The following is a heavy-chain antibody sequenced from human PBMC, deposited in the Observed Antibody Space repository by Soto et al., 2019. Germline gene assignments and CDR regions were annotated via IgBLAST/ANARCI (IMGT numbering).Heavy chain of an antibody. CDR3: AIEVAAAGFDP. D-gene: IGHD6-13*01. V-gene: IGHV1-46*01. CDR1: GYTFTSYY. CDR2: ISPSGGST. Sequence: ASVKVSCKASGYTFTSYYMHWVRQAPGQGLEWMGIISPSGGSTSYAQKFQGRVTMTRDTSTSTVYMELSSLRSEDTAVYYCAIEVAAAGFDPWGQGTLVTVSS. J-gene: IGHJ5*02.